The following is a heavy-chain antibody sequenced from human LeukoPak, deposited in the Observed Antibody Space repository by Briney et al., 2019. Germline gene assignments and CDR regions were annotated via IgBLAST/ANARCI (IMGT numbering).Heavy chain of an antibody. J-gene: IGHJ5*02. V-gene: IGHV3-30*19. Sequence: PGGSLRLSCAASGFTFSSYGMHWVRQAPGKGLEWVAVISYDGSNKYYADSVKGRFTISRDNSKNTLYLQMNSLRAEDTAVYYCAREGRVGYYGSGRYSPHNWFDPWGQGTLVTVSS. CDR2: ISYDGSNK. CDR3: AREGRVGYYGSGRYSPHNWFDP. D-gene: IGHD3-10*01. CDR1: GFTFSSYG.